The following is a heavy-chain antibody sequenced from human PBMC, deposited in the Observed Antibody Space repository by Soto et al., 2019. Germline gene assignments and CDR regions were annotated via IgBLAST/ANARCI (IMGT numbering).Heavy chain of an antibody. CDR3: ARVERGTATTVVDAFDI. V-gene: IGHV4-34*01. Sequence: QVQLQQWGAGLLKPSETLSLTCAVYGGSVSSGSYYWSWIRQPPGKGLEWIGEMSHGGGTHFNPSLKSRVTISVDTSKNQFSLKMSFVTAADTALYNCARVERGTATTVVDAFDIWGPGTMVTVSS. J-gene: IGHJ3*02. D-gene: IGHD1-1*01. CDR2: MSHGGGT. CDR1: GGSVSSGSYY.